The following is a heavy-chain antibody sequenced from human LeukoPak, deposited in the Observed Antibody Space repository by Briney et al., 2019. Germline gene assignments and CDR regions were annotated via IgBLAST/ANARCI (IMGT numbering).Heavy chain of an antibody. J-gene: IGHJ3*02. Sequence: SETLSLTCTVSGGSISSGGYYWSWIRQHRGKGLEWIGYIYYSRSTYYNPSLKSRVTISVDTSKNQFSLKLSSVTAADTAVYYCARSGSDDAFDIWGQGTMVTVSS. CDR3: ARSGSDDAFDI. D-gene: IGHD1-26*01. CDR1: GGSISSGGYY. V-gene: IGHV4-31*03. CDR2: IYYSRST.